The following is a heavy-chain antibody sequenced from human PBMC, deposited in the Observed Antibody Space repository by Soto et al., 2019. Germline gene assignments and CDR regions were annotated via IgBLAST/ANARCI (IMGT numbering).Heavy chain of an antibody. CDR1: GDSVSSNSAG. CDR3: ARGSTQYDFWSGYSSNIDYFDY. Sequence: TLSLTCAITGDSVSSNSAGWSWVRQSPSRGLEWLGRTYYRSKWYYEYAVSVRGRITINPDTSKNQYSLQLNSVTPEDTAVYYCARGSTQYDFWSGYSSNIDYFDYWGQGTLVTVSS. V-gene: IGHV6-1*01. D-gene: IGHD3-3*01. J-gene: IGHJ4*02. CDR2: TYYRSKWYY.